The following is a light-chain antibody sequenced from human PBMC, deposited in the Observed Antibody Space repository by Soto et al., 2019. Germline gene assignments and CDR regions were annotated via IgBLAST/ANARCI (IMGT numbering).Light chain of an antibody. CDR1: QSVSSSY. Sequence: IVLTQSPGTLSLSPGERATLSCRASQSVSSSYLAWYQQKPGQAPRLLIYGASSRATGIPDRFSGSGSGTDLTITISRLQPEDFEVYYCQQYGSSPITFGQGTRLDNK. J-gene: IGKJ5*01. CDR2: GAS. CDR3: QQYGSSPIT. V-gene: IGKV3-20*01.